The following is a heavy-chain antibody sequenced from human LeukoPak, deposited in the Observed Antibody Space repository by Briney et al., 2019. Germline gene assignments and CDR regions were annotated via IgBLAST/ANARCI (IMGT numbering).Heavy chain of an antibody. J-gene: IGHJ4*02. CDR3: AKFRGYYDSSGYYSDY. V-gene: IGHV4-39*07. D-gene: IGHD3-22*01. CDR2: IYYSGST. Sequence: PSETLSLTCTVSGGSISSSSYYWGWIRQPPGKGLEWIGSIYYSGSTYYNPSLKSRVTISVDTSKNQFSLKLSSVTAADTAVYYCAKFRGYYDSSGYYSDYWGQGTLVTVSS. CDR1: GGSISSSSYY.